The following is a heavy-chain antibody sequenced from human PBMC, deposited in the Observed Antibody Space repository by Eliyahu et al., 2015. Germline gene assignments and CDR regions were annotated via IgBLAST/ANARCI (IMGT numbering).Heavy chain of an antibody. D-gene: IGHD5-12*01. J-gene: IGHJ4*02. CDR3: ARAYSGYDLMYYLDY. CDR2: ISYDGSNK. CDR1: GFTFSSYA. V-gene: IGHV3-30*01. Sequence: QVQLVESGGGVVQPGRSLRLSCAASGFTFSSYAMHWVRQAPGKGVEWVAVISYDGSNKYYADSVKGRFTISRDNSKNTLYLQMNSLRAEDTAVYYCARAYSGYDLMYYLDYWGQGTLVTVSS.